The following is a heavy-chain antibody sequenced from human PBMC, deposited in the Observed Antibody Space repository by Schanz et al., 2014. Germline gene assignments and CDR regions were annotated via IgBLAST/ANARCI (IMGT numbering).Heavy chain of an antibody. CDR2: ISAYNGNT. J-gene: IGHJ4*02. V-gene: IGHV1-18*01. CDR1: GYIFINSG. CDR3: ARDAADFYDILTEEDY. D-gene: IGHD3-9*01. Sequence: QIQLVQSGPEVKKPGATVKVSCKASGYIFINSGISWVRQAPGQGLEWVGWISAYNGNTKYPQKLQGRVTMTTDTSTSTAYMELRSLRSDDTDVYYCARDAADFYDILTEEDYWGQGTLVTVSS.